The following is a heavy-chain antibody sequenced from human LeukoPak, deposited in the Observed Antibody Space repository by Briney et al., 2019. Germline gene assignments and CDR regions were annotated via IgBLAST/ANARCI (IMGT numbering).Heavy chain of an antibody. D-gene: IGHD5-12*01. J-gene: IGHJ5*02. CDR1: GYTFTSYG. V-gene: IGHV1-18*01. Sequence: GASVKVSCKASGYTFTSYGISWVRQAPGQGLEWMGWISAYNGNTNHAQKLQGRVTMTTDTSTSTAYMELRSLRSDDTAVYYCARDIKYSGYDYWGNWFDPWGQGTLVTVSS. CDR3: ARDIKYSGYDYWGNWFDP. CDR2: ISAYNGNT.